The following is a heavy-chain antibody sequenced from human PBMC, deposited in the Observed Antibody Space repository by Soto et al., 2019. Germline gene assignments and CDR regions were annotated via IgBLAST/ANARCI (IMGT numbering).Heavy chain of an antibody. CDR2: IYYSGST. Sequence: SETLSLTCTVSGGSISSSSYYWGWVRQPPGKGLEWIGTIYYSGSTYYNPSLKSRVTISVDTSNNQFSLKLSSVTAADTAVYYCVRQLVKTPQTTSRPFDYWGQGTLVTVSS. J-gene: IGHJ4*02. D-gene: IGHD4-17*01. V-gene: IGHV4-39*01. CDR1: GGSISSSSYY. CDR3: VRQLVKTPQTTSRPFDY.